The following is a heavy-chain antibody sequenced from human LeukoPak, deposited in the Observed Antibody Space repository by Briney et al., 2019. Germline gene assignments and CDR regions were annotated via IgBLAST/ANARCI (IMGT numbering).Heavy chain of an antibody. J-gene: IGHJ5*02. CDR2: ISSSGRYI. CDR1: GFTFSSHS. D-gene: IGHD5-12*01. V-gene: IGHV3-21*01. CDR3: ARGPPHSIVVTPGRVNWFDP. Sequence: GGSLRLSCAASGFTFSSHSMNWVRQAPGKGLEWVSSISSSGRYIYYADSVKGRFTISRDNAKNSLYLQMNSLRAEDTAVYYCARGPPHSIVVTPGRVNWFDPWGQGTLVIVSS.